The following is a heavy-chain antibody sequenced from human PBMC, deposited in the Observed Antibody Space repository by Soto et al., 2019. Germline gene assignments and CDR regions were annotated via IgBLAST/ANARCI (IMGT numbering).Heavy chain of an antibody. V-gene: IGHV3-30-3*01. J-gene: IGHJ6*02. CDR2: ISYDGSNK. CDR3: AREYGMDV. Sequence: QVQLVESGGGVVQPGRSLRLSCAASGFTFSSYAMHWVRQAPGKGLEWVAVISYDGSNKYYADSVKGRFTISRDNSKNTLYLQMNSLRAEDTAVYYCAREYGMDVWCQGTTVTVSS. CDR1: GFTFSSYA.